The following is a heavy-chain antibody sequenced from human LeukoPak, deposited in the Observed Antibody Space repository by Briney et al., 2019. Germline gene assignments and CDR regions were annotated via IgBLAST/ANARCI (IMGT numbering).Heavy chain of an antibody. D-gene: IGHD3-10*01. CDR2: ISGSGGST. CDR1: GFTFSSYA. CDR3: AKRGMVRDLKGWSDP. Sequence: GGSLRLSCAASGFTFSSYAMSWVRQAPGKGLEWVSAISGSGGSTYYADSVKGRFTISRDNSKNTLYLQMNSLRAEDTAVYYCAKRGMVRDLKGWSDPWGQGTLVTVSS. V-gene: IGHV3-23*01. J-gene: IGHJ5*02.